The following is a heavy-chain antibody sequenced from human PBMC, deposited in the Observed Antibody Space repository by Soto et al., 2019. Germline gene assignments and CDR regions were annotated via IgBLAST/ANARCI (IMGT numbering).Heavy chain of an antibody. CDR3: ARDNYRDYDNWYFDL. Sequence: QEQLVESGGGVVQPRRSLRLSCAASGFTFSSYGMHWVRQAPGKGLEWVAVIWYDGSNKYYADSVKGRVTISRDNSKSTLYLQMNSLRAEDTAVYYCARDNYRDYDNWYFDLWGRGTLVTVSS. CDR1: GFTFSSYG. D-gene: IGHD4-17*01. CDR2: IWYDGSNK. V-gene: IGHV3-33*01. J-gene: IGHJ2*01.